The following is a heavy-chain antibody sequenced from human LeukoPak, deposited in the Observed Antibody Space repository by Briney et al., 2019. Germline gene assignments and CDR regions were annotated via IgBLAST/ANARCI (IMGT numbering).Heavy chain of an antibody. CDR3: ARAGWNADYGMDV. CDR1: GFTVRSKY. CDR2: IYSGGET. D-gene: IGHD1-1*01. V-gene: IGHV3-66*01. J-gene: IGHJ6*02. Sequence: GGSLRLSCAASGFTVRSKYMSWVRQAPGKGLEWVSSIYSGGETYYADSVKVRFTISRDNSRNTLSLQMHSLRAEDTAVYYCARAGWNADYGMDVWGQGTTVTVSS.